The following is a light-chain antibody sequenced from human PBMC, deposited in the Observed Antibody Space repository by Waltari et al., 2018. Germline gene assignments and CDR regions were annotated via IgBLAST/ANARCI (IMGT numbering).Light chain of an antibody. Sequence: DIQMTQSPSSLSASVGDRVTITCQATQGIDHSLNCPQQKPGKDPNLLIYDVSNLEAGVPSRFSGSGFGTYFTLTITNLQPEDFATYFCQQYDKFPLTFGGGTKV. J-gene: IGKJ4*01. CDR3: QQYDKFPLT. CDR2: DVS. CDR1: QGIDHS. V-gene: IGKV1-33*01.